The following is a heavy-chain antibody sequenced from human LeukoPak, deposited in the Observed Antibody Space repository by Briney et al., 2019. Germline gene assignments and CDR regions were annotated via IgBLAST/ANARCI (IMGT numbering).Heavy chain of an antibody. V-gene: IGHV3-48*02. CDR3: ARVVYYDSSGRMTNYFDY. J-gene: IGHJ4*02. CDR1: GFTFSSDS. CDR2: ISSSSSSTI. Sequence: RPGGSLRLSCAASGFTFSSDSMNWVRQAPGKGLEWVSYISSSSSSTIYYADSVKGRFTISRDNAKNSLYLQMNSLRDEDTAVYYCARVVYYDSSGRMTNYFDYWGQGILVTVSS. D-gene: IGHD3-22*01.